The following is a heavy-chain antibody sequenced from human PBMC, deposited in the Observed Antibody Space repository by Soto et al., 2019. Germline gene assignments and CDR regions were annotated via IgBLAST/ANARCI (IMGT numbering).Heavy chain of an antibody. V-gene: IGHV1-69*13. CDR2: IIPIFGTA. D-gene: IGHD6-19*01. J-gene: IGHJ4*02. CDR1: GGTFSSYA. Sequence: SVKVSCKASGGTFSSYAISWVRQAPGQGLEWMGGIIPIFGTANYAQKFQGRVTITADESTSTAYMELSSLRAEDTAVYYCAKEPFGYSSGWATFDYWGQGTLVTVSS. CDR3: AKEPFGYSSGWATFDY.